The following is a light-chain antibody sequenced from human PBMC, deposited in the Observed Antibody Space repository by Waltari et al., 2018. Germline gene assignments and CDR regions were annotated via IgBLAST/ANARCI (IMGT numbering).Light chain of an antibody. CDR1: SSNIGAGYD. CDR2: GNS. V-gene: IGLV1-40*01. Sequence: QSVLTQPPSVSGAPGQRVTISCTGSSSNIGAGYDVHWYQQLPGTAPKLLISGNSNRPSGVPDRFSGSKSGTSASLAITGLQAEDEAYYYCQSYDSSLSGLWVFGGGTKLTVL. J-gene: IGLJ3*02. CDR3: QSYDSSLSGLWV.